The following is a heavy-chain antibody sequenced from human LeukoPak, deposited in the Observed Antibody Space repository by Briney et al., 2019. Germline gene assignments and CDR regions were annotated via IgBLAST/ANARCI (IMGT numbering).Heavy chain of an antibody. CDR2: ISSSSSYI. V-gene: IGHV3-21*01. J-gene: IGHJ4*02. CDR3: ARDPINYYGSGSYGY. D-gene: IGHD3-10*01. CDR1: GFTFSSYS. Sequence: PGGSLRLSCAASGFTFSSYSMNWVRQAPGKGLEWVSSISSSSSYIYYAGSVKGRFTISRDNAKNSLYLQMNSLRAEDTAVYYCARDPINYYGSGSYGYWGQGTLVTVSS.